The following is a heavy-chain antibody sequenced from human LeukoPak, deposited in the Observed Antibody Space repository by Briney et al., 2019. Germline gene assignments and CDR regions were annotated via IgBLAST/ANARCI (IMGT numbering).Heavy chain of an antibody. CDR3: TRVSGAYDVSDY. D-gene: IGHD3-3*01. CDR2: ISEDGSLQ. V-gene: IGHV3-7*03. Sequence: GGSLRLSCAASGFTFSSHWMSWVRQAPGKGLEWVAHISEDGSLQYYVDSVEGRFTISRDNARKSVFLQMNTLRVDDTAVYYCTRVSGAYDVSDYWGQGALVTVSS. CDR1: GFTFSSHW. J-gene: IGHJ4*02.